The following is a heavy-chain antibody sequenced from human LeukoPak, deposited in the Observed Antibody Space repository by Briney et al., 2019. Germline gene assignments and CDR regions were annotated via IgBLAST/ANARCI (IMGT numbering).Heavy chain of an antibody. CDR2: ISDSGSTI. V-gene: IGHV3-48*01. J-gene: IGHJ4*02. CDR3: ARSFDC. Sequence: PGGSLRLSCAASGFTFSTYTMNWVRQAPGKGLEWVSYISDSGSTIYYADSVKGRFTISRDNAKNSLYLQMNSLRAEDTAVYYCARSFDCWGQETLVTVSS. CDR1: GFTFSTYT.